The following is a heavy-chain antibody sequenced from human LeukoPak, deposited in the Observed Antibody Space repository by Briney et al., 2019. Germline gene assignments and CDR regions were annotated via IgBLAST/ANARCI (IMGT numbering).Heavy chain of an antibody. Sequence: GGSLRLSCAASGFIFSNYDMSWVRQAPGKGLEWVSAISGSGGSTYYADSVKGRFTISRDNSKNTLYLQMSSLRTEDTAVYYCAKDSYSGTSYDYWGQGTLVTVSS. V-gene: IGHV3-23*01. CDR3: AKDSYSGTSYDY. CDR2: ISGSGGST. J-gene: IGHJ4*02. CDR1: GFIFSNYD. D-gene: IGHD1-26*01.